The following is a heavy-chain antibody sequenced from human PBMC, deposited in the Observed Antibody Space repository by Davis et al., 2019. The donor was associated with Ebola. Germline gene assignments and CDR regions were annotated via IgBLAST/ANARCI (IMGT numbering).Heavy chain of an antibody. D-gene: IGHD2-2*01. V-gene: IGHV4-30-4*01. CDR1: GGSISSGDYY. CDR3: AIHPVDYCSSTSCQTSYYYYYMDV. CDR2: IYYSWST. J-gene: IGHJ6*03. Sequence: PSETLSLTCAVSGGSISSGDYYWSWIRQPPGKGLEWIGYIYYSWSTYYNPSLKSRVTISVDTSKNQFSLKLSSVTAADTAVYYCAIHPVDYCSSTSCQTSYYYYYMDVWGKGTTVTVSS.